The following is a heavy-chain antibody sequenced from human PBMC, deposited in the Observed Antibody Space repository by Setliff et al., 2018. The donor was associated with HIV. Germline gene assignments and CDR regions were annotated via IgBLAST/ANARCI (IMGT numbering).Heavy chain of an antibody. J-gene: IGHJ5*02. CDR3: ARGGAREYQLLYNYFDP. CDR1: GYTFTNYA. V-gene: IGHV1-3*01. D-gene: IGHD2-2*01. Sequence: ASVKVSCKTSGYTFTNYALNWVRQAPGQSLEWMGWINAGNGNTKFSQKFQGRLTITADTTASTAYMVLSRLKSEDTAVYYCARGGAREYQLLYNYFDPWGQGTLVTVSS. CDR2: INAGNGNT.